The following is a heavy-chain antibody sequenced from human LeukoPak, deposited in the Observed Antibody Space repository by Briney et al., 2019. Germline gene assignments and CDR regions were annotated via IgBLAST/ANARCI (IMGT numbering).Heavy chain of an antibody. J-gene: IGHJ3*02. Sequence: ASVKVSCKASGYTFTSYGISWVRQAPGQGLEWMGWISAYNGSTNYAQKLQGRVTMTTDTSTSTAYMELRRLRSDDTAVYYCARVRIAVAGTRNAFDIWGQGTMVTVSS. CDR2: ISAYNGST. D-gene: IGHD6-19*01. V-gene: IGHV1-18*01. CDR1: GYTFTSYG. CDR3: ARVRIAVAGTRNAFDI.